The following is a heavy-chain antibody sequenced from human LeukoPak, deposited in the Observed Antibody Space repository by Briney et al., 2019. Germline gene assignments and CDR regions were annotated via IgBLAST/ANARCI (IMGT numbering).Heavy chain of an antibody. V-gene: IGHV3-66*01. J-gene: IGHJ6*02. CDR3: ARGQEQFSSPWQWGPRRKNFYYYGMDV. D-gene: IGHD6-19*01. CDR1: GFTVSSSY. CDR2: ISSDGNT. Sequence: GGSLRLSCAASGFTVSSSYMNWVRLGPGKGLEWVSVISSDGNTYYADTVKGRFTISRDNSRNTLSLQMHGLRADDTAVYYCARGQEQFSSPWQWGPRRKNFYYYGMDVWGQGTTVTVSS.